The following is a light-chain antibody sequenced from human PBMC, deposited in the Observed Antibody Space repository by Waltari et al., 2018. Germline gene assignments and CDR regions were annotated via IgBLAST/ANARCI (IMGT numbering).Light chain of an antibody. CDR2: EVS. Sequence: QSALTQPASVSGSPGQSITISCTGTTSDVGGYNYVSWYQQQPGKAPKLMIYEVSNRPSGVLNRFSGSKSGNTASLTISGLQAEDEADYYCSSYTSSSVVFGGGTKLTVL. V-gene: IGLV2-14*01. J-gene: IGLJ2*01. CDR1: TSDVGGYNY. CDR3: SSYTSSSVV.